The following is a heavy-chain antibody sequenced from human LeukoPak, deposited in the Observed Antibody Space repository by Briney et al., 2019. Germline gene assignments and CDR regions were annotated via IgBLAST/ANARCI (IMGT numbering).Heavy chain of an antibody. CDR2: IYYSGST. CDR1: GGSISSGGNS. CDR3: ARVGGRVTTPLDY. J-gene: IGHJ4*02. D-gene: IGHD4-17*01. Sequence: SETLSLTCAVFGGSISSGGNSWSWIRQPPGKGLEWIGYIYYSGSTYYNPSLKSRVTISVDTSKNQFSLKLSSVTAADTAVYYCARVGGRVTTPLDYWGQGTLVTVSS. V-gene: IGHV4-30-2*05.